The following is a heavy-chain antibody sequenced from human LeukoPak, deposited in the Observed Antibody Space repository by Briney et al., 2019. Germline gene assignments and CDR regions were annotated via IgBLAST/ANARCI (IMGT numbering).Heavy chain of an antibody. CDR1: GGTFSSYA. J-gene: IGHJ6*02. V-gene: IGHV1-69*04. CDR2: IIPILGIA. D-gene: IGHD3-10*01. Sequence: ASVRVSCKASGGTFSSYAISWVRQAPGQGLEWMGRIIPILGIANYAQKFQGRVTITADKSTSTAYMELSSLRSEDTAVYYCASSRVDYYYYGMDVWGQGTTVTVSS. CDR3: ASSRVDYYYYGMDV.